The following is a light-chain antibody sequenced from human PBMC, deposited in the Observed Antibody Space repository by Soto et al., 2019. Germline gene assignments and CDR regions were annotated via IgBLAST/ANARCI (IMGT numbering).Light chain of an antibody. V-gene: IGLV2-14*01. CDR3: SSYSISTAYL. CDR2: EVS. J-gene: IGLJ1*01. Sequence: QSALTQPASVSGSPGQSITISCTRTSSDVGGYDYVSWYQIHPGKAPKLMVFEVSNRPSGVSYRFSGSKSGNTASLTISGLQAEDEADYFCSSYSISTAYLFGTGTKVTVL. CDR1: SSDVGGYDY.